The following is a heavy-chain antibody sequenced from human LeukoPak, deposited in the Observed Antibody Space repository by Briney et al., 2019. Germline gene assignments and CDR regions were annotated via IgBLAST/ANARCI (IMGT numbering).Heavy chain of an antibody. V-gene: IGHV3-48*04. J-gene: IGHJ5*02. CDR2: ISSSSNNI. CDR1: GFTFSSYW. Sequence: GGSLRLSCAASGFTFSSYWMSWVRQAPGKGLEWVSYISSSSNNIHYANSVRGQFTISRDNAKNSVYLQMNSLRAEDTAIYYCARAAGWFDPWGQGTLVTVSS. CDR3: ARAAGWFDP.